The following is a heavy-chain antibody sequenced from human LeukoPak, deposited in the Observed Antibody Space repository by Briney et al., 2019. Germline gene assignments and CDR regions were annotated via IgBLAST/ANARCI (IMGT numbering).Heavy chain of an antibody. CDR2: FDPEDDKI. CDR1: GYTLTVLS. D-gene: IGHD6-6*01. J-gene: IGHJ4*02. Sequence: ASVKVSCKVSGYTLTVLSMHWVRQTPGKGLEWMGGFDPEDDKIIYAQKFQGRVTMTEDTSTDTAYMELSSLRSEDTAVYYCATDLFVYRPALNSSSSGGDYWGQGTLVTVSS. CDR3: ATDLFVYRPALNSSSSGGDY. V-gene: IGHV1-24*01.